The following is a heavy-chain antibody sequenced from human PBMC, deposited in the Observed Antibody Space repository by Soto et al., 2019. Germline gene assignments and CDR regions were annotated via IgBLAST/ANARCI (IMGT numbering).Heavy chain of an antibody. CDR1: GYTFTSYD. CDR2: MNPNSGNT. J-gene: IGHJ6*02. V-gene: IGHV1-8*01. CDR3: ARASKGADYYCYGMDV. Sequence: ASVKVSCKASGYTFTSYDINWVRQATGQGLEWMGWMNPNSGNTGYAQKFQGRVTMTRNTSISTAYMELSSLRSEDTAVYYCARASKGADYYCYGMDVWGQGTTVTVSS.